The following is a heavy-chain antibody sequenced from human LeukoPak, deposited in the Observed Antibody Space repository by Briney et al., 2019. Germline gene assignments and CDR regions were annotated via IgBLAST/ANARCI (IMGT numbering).Heavy chain of an antibody. Sequence: GGSLRLSCAVSGFTFSSYAMHWVRQAPGKGLEWVAVISYDGSNKYYADSVKGRFTISRDNSKNTLYLQMNSLRAEDTAVYYCARDPRLYCSGGSCQKLDYWGQGTLVTVSS. V-gene: IGHV3-30*04. CDR1: GFTFSSYA. CDR3: ARDPRLYCSGGSCQKLDY. CDR2: ISYDGSNK. J-gene: IGHJ4*02. D-gene: IGHD2-15*01.